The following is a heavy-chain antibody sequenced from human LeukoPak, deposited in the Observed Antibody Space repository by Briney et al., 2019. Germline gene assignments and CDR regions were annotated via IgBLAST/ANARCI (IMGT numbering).Heavy chain of an antibody. D-gene: IGHD1-26*01. Sequence: GGSLRLSCEASGFEFDHCSMNWVRQAPGKGLEWISYVTGDSKGIYYADSVKGRFTISRDNAKKSLYLQMNSLRAEDTALYYCASTRELLPARFDYWGQGTLVTVSS. CDR2: VTGDSKGI. J-gene: IGHJ4*02. CDR3: ASTRELLPARFDY. V-gene: IGHV3-48*04. CDR1: GFEFDHCS.